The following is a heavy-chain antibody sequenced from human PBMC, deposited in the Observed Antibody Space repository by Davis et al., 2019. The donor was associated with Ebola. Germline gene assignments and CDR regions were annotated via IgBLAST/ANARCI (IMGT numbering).Heavy chain of an antibody. D-gene: IGHD4/OR15-4a*01. Sequence: MPGGSLRLSCTVSGGSISPYYWSWIRQPPGQGLEWIGYIYYSGSTKYNLSLKGRVAISVDTSKNQFSLKLSSVTAADTAVYYCARSYGAAPFDYWGQGTLVTVSS. V-gene: IGHV4-59*08. J-gene: IGHJ4*02. CDR3: ARSYGAAPFDY. CDR1: GGSISPYY. CDR2: IYYSGST.